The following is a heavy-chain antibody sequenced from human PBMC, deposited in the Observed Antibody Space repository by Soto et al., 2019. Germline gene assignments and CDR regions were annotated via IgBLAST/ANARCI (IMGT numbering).Heavy chain of an antibody. D-gene: IGHD3-22*01. CDR3: ARDWSGYYDSSGYSGFDP. Sequence: QVKLVQSGAEVKKPGASVKVSCKASGYTFTSYGISWVRQAPGQGLEWMGWISAYNGNTNYAQKLQGRVTMTTDTSTSTAYMELRSLRSDDTAVYYCARDWSGYYDSSGYSGFDPWGQGTLVTVSS. CDR2: ISAYNGNT. CDR1: GYTFTSYG. V-gene: IGHV1-18*01. J-gene: IGHJ5*02.